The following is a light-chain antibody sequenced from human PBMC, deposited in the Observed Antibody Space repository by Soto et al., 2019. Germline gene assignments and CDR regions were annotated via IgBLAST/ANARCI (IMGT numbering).Light chain of an antibody. CDR2: DAS. J-gene: IGKJ4*01. V-gene: IGKV3D-20*01. CDR3: QQYGSSPS. Sequence: EIVLTQSPATLCLSQGERATLSCGASQSVSTNYVAWYQQKPGLAPRLLIYDASTRATGISGRFSGSGSGTDFTLTISRLEPEDFAVYYCQQYGSSPSFGGGTKVEIK. CDR1: QSVSTNY.